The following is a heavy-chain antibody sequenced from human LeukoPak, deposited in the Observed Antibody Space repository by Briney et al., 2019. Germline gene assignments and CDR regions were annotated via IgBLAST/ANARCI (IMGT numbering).Heavy chain of an antibody. V-gene: IGHV3-74*01. D-gene: IGHD5/OR15-5a*01. CDR1: GLTFSSSC. CDR2: INSDGVST. J-gene: IGHJ4*02. CDR3: ARSLSSASRVDF. Sequence: GGSLRLSCAASGLTFSSSCMHWVRQAPGKGLLWVSRINSDGVSTNYADSVRGRFTISRDNAKNTLYLQMDSLRAEDTAVYFCARSLSSASRVDFWGQGTLVTVSS.